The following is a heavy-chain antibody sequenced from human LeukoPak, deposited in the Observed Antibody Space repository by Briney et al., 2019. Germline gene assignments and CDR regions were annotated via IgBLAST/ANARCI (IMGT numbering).Heavy chain of an antibody. V-gene: IGHV3-30*18. D-gene: IGHD4-17*01. CDR2: ISYDGSNK. Sequence: GGSLRLSCAASGFTFSSYGMHWVRQAPGKGLEWVAVISYDGSNKYYADSVKGRFTISRDNSKDTLYLQMNSLRAEDTAVYYCAKGLEAMTTVTTCEYWGQGTLVTVSS. J-gene: IGHJ4*02. CDR3: AKGLEAMTTVTTCEY. CDR1: GFTFSSYG.